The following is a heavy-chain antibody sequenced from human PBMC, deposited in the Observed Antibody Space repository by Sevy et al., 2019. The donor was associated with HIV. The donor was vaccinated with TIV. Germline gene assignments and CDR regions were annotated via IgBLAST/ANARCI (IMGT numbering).Heavy chain of an antibody. CDR3: AKDRRLSYYYGMDV. J-gene: IGHJ6*02. CDR1: GFTLDDYA. V-gene: IGHV3-9*01. D-gene: IGHD2-21*02. CDR2: ISWNSGSI. Sequence: GGSLRLSCAASGFTLDDYAMHWVRQAPGKGLEWVSGISWNSGSIGYADSVKGRFTISRDNAKNSLYLQMNSLRAEDTALYYCAKDRRLSYYYGMDVWGQGTTVTVSS.